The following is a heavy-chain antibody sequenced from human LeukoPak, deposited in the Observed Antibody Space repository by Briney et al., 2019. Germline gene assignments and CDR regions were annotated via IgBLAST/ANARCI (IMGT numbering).Heavy chain of an antibody. D-gene: IGHD6-13*01. CDR3: AREEYSSSWYYYYGMDV. Sequence: ASVKVSCKASGGTFSSYAISWVRQAPGQGLEWMGRIIPILGIANYAQKFQGRVTITADKSTSTAYMELSSLRSEDTAVYYCAREEYSSSWYYYYGMDVWGQGTTVTVSS. CDR1: GGTFSSYA. CDR2: IIPILGIA. V-gene: IGHV1-69*04. J-gene: IGHJ6*02.